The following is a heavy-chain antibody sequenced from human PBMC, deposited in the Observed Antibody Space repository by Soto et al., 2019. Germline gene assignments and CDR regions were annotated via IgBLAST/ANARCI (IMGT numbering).Heavy chain of an antibody. CDR2: ISGSGGST. V-gene: IGHV3-23*01. Sequence: GGSLRLSCAASGFTFSSYAMSWVRQAPGKGLEWVSAISGSGGSTYYADSVKGRFTISRDNSKNTLYLQMNSLRAEDTAVYYCRIPSQKAAAGNDLDYWGQGTLVTVSS. CDR1: GFTFSSYA. D-gene: IGHD6-13*01. J-gene: IGHJ4*02. CDR3: RIPSQKAAAGNDLDY.